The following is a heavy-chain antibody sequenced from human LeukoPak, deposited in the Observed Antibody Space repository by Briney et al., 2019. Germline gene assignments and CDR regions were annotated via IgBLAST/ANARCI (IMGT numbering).Heavy chain of an antibody. V-gene: IGHV3-7*03. CDR1: GFTFSSYW. Sequence: PGGSLRLSCAASGFTFSSYWMSWVRQAPGKWLEWVANIKQDGSEKYYVDSVKGRFTISRDNAKNSLYLQMNSLRAEDTGIYYCAKDSTTGATLADWGQGTLVTVSS. J-gene: IGHJ4*02. CDR3: AKDSTTGATLAD. D-gene: IGHD4-17*01. CDR2: IKQDGSEK.